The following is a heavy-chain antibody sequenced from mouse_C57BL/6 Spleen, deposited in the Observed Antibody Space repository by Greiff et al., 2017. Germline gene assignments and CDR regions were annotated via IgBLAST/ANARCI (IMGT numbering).Heavy chain of an antibody. CDR3: ARGGGIYYGNYYAMDY. CDR1: GFTFSDYY. Sequence: EVQLVESEGGLVQPGSSMKLSCTASGFTFSDYYMAWVRQVPEKGLEWVANINYDGSSTYYLDSLKSRFIISRDNAKNILYLQMSSLKSEDTATYYCARGGGIYYGNYYAMDYWGQGTSVTVSS. J-gene: IGHJ4*01. V-gene: IGHV5-16*01. D-gene: IGHD2-1*01. CDR2: INYDGSST.